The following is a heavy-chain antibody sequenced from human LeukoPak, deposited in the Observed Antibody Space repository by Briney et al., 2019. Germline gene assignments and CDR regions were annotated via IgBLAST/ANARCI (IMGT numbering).Heavy chain of an antibody. V-gene: IGHV3-23*01. CDR2: ISGSGGST. Sequence: GESLKISCAASEFTFSSYAMSWVRQAPGKGLEWVSAISGSGGSTYYADSVKGRFTISRDNSKNTLYLQMNSLRAEDTAVYYCAKGRIVDTAYIAWGQGTLVTVSS. J-gene: IGHJ4*02. CDR3: AKGRIVDTAYIA. CDR1: EFTFSSYA. D-gene: IGHD5-18*01.